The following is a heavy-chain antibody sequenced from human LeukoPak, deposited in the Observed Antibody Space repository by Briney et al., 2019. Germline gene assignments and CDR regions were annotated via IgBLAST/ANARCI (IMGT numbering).Heavy chain of an antibody. CDR2: IIPIFGTA. CDR1: GGTFSSYA. J-gene: IGHJ6*03. CDR3: AGGSGSYYNGNYYYYMDV. Sequence: SVKVSCKASGGTFSSYAISWVRQAPGQGLEWMGGIIPIFGTANYAQKFQGRVTITTDESTSTAYMELSSLRSEDTAVYYCAGGSGSYYNGNYYYYMDVWGKGTTVTVSS. V-gene: IGHV1-69*05. D-gene: IGHD3-10*01.